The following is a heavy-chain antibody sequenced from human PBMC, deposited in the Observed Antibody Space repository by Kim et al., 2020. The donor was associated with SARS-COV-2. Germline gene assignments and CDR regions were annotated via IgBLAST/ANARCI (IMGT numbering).Heavy chain of an antibody. CDR2: ISAYNGNT. CDR1: GYTFTSYG. Sequence: ASVKVSCKASGYTFTSYGISWVRQAPGQGLEWMGWISAYNGNTNYAQKLQGRVTMTTDTSTSTAYMELRSLRSDDTAVYYCAREGYDILTGYYNWFDPWGQGTLVTVSS. D-gene: IGHD3-9*01. J-gene: IGHJ5*02. CDR3: AREGYDILTGYYNWFDP. V-gene: IGHV1-18*01.